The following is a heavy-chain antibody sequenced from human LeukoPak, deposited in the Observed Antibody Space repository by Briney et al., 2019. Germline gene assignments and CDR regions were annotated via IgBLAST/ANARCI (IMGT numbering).Heavy chain of an antibody. V-gene: IGHV4-39*01. Sequence: SETLSLTCTVSGGPISSSSYYWGWIRQPPGKGLEWIGSIYYSGSTYYNPSLKSRVTISVDTSKNQFSLKLSSVTAADTAVYYCARRIAAAGTLFSAFDIWGQGTMVTVSS. CDR2: IYYSGST. CDR3: ARRIAAAGTLFSAFDI. CDR1: GGPISSSSYY. D-gene: IGHD6-13*01. J-gene: IGHJ3*02.